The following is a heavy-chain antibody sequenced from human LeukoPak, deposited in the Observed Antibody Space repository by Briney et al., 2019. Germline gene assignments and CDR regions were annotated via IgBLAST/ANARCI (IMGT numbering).Heavy chain of an antibody. J-gene: IGHJ4*02. CDR3: ARDKVEWTYYYDSSGYQGYFDY. CDR1: GFTFSSYG. CDR2: IKQDGSEK. Sequence: GGSLRLSCAASGFTFSSYGMSWVRQAPGKGLEWVAHIKQDGSEKYYVDSVKGRFAISRDNAKNSLYLQMNSLRAEDTAVYYCARDKVEWTYYYDSSGYQGYFDYWGQGTLVTVSS. V-gene: IGHV3-7*01. D-gene: IGHD3-22*01.